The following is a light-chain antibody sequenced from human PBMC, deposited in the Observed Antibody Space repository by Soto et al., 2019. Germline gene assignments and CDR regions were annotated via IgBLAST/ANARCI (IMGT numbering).Light chain of an antibody. V-gene: IGLV2-18*02. J-gene: IGLJ1*01. CDR2: DVS. Sequence: QSALTQPPSVSGSPGQSVAISCTGTSSDVGGSNGVSWYQQPPGTAPKLIIYDVSNRPSGVPDRFSGSKSGNTASLIISGLQAAGEGDYYCSSYTSSSTYVFGTGTKLTVL. CDR3: SSYTSSSTYV. CDR1: SSDVGGSNG.